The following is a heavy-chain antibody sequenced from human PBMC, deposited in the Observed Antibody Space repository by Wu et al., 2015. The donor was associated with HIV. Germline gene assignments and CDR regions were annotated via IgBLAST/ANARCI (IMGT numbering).Heavy chain of an antibody. V-gene: IGHV1-69*13. CDR1: GDTFSSYA. CDR3: VTSSNFRNSGRDYYYIDV. Sequence: QVQLVQSGAEVKKPGSSVKVSCKASGDTFSSYAISWVRQAPGQGLEWMGRIIPIFGTANYAQKFQGRVTITADESTTTAYMELSSLRSEDTAVYYCVTSSNFRNSGRDYYYIDVWGKGTTVIVSS. D-gene: IGHD6-25*01. CDR2: IIPIFGTA. J-gene: IGHJ6*03.